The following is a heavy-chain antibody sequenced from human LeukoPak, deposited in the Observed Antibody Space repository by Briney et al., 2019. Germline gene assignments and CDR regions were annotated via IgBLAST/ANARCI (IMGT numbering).Heavy chain of an antibody. J-gene: IGHJ4*02. V-gene: IGHV1-2*02. Sequence: GASVNVSCKASGYTFTGYYMHWVRQAPGQGLEWMGWINPNSGGTNYAQKFQGRVTMTRDTSISTAYMELSRLRSDDTAVYYCAKDGSEADDFRPDYWGQGTLVTVSS. CDR3: AKDGSEADDFRPDY. D-gene: IGHD1-26*01. CDR2: INPNSGGT. CDR1: GYTFTGYY.